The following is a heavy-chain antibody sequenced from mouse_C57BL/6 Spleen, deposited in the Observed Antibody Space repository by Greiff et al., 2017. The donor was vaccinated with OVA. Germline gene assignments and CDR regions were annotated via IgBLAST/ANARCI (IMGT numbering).Heavy chain of an antibody. CDR1: GYTFTSYW. Sequence: VQLQQPGAELVKPGASVKLSCKASGYTFTSYWMQWVKQRPGQGLEWIGEIDPSDSYTNYNQKFKGKATLTVDTSSSTAYMQLSSLTSEDSAVYYCARITTVVATEGYFDYWGQGTTLTVSS. CDR3: ARITTVVATEGYFDY. V-gene: IGHV1-50*01. J-gene: IGHJ2*01. CDR2: IDPSDSYT. D-gene: IGHD1-1*01.